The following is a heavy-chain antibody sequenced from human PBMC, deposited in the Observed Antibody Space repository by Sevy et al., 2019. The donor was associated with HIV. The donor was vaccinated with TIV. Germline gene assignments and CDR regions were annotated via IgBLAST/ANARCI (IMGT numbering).Heavy chain of an antibody. CDR2: IRSTPDGGPA. J-gene: IGHJ4*02. CDR1: GFTFSNAW. V-gene: IGHV3-15*01. D-gene: IGHD4-4*01. CDR3: TKDAHDFSNYPSPYYFDN. Sequence: GGSLRLSCAASGFTFSNAWMSWVRQAPGRGLEWVGRIRSTPDGGPADYAAPVKGRFTISRDDSKNMLYLQMNSLKTEDTALYYCTKDAHDFSNYPSPYYFDNWGQGTLVTVSS.